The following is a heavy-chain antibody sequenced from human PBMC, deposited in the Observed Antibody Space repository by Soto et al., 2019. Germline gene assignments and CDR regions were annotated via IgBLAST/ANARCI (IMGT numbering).Heavy chain of an antibody. J-gene: IGHJ4*02. D-gene: IGHD6-19*01. CDR1: GFTFNTNW. CDR3: ARNLGWFLLEN. V-gene: IGHV3-7*01. Sequence: EVQLVESGGGLVQPGGSLRLSCAASGFTFNTNWMTWVRQAPGKGLEWVANVKGDGSVKQYADSVKGRFTISRDNAENSLYLQMNSLRVEDTAVYYCARNLGWFLLENWGQGTLVTVSS. CDR2: VKGDGSVK.